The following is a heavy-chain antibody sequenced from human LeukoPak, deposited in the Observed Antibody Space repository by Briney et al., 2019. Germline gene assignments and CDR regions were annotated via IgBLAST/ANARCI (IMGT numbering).Heavy chain of an antibody. CDR2: IIPILGIA. D-gene: IGHD2-2*01. J-gene: IGHJ6*02. Sequence: SVKVSCKASGGTFSSYAISWVRQAPGQGLEWMGRIIPILGIANYAQKFQGRVTITADKSTSTAYMELSSLRSEDTAVYYCAREPAAIYYYYGMDVWGQGTTVTVSS. V-gene: IGHV1-69*04. CDR3: AREPAAIYYYYGMDV. CDR1: GGTFSSYA.